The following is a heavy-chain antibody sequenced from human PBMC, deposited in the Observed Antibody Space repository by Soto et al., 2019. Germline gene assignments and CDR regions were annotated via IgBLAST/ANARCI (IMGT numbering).Heavy chain of an antibody. CDR3: TPTVTLRGFDY. CDR2: IRTKANDYAT. Sequence: VQLVESGGGLVQPGGSLKLSCAASGFTFSGSAMHWVRQTSGKGLEWVGRIRTKANDYATVYSASVKGRFTISRDDSKNTAYLQMSSLRPEDTALYYCTPTVTLRGFDYWGQATLVTVSS. J-gene: IGHJ4*02. V-gene: IGHV3-73*02. D-gene: IGHD4-17*01. CDR1: GFTFSGSA.